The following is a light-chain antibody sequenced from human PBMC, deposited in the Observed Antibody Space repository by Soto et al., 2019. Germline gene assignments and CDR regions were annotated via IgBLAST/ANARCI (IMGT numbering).Light chain of an antibody. Sequence: QSALTQPASVSGYPGQSITISCGGTSSDVGAYIYVSWYQQFPGKAPKLILYEVNNRPSGVSNRFSGSKSDTTASLTISGLQPEDEADYYCSAYSDIDTKVFGTGTKVTVL. CDR3: SAYSDIDTKV. CDR1: SSDVGAYIY. J-gene: IGLJ1*01. V-gene: IGLV2-14*03. CDR2: EVN.